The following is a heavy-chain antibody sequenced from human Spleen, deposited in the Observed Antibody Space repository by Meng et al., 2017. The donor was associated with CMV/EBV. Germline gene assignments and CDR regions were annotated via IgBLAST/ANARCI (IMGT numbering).Heavy chain of an antibody. CDR3: AKGIVVVPAASEYFQH. J-gene: IGHJ1*01. CDR1: GFTFSSYG. V-gene: IGHV3-33*06. D-gene: IGHD2-2*01. CDR2: IWYDGSNK. Sequence: GESLKISCAASGFTFSSYGMHWVRQAPGKGLEWVTVIWYDGSNKYYADSVKGRFTISRDNSKNTLYLQMNSLRAEDTAVYYCAKGIVVVPAASEYFQHWGQGTLVTVSS.